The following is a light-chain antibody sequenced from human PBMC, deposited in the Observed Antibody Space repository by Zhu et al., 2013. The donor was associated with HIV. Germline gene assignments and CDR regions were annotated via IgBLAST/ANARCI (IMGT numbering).Light chain of an antibody. CDR2: GTS. V-gene: IGKV3-20*01. CDR1: HRVSSAY. CDR3: QQLNSYPFT. J-gene: IGKJ4*01. Sequence: DIVLTQSPGTLSLSPGERAILSCRASHRVSSAYLAWYQQIPGQAPRLLISGTSNRATGIPDRFSGSGSGTEFTLTISSLQPEDFATYYCQQLNSYPFTFGGGTKVEIK.